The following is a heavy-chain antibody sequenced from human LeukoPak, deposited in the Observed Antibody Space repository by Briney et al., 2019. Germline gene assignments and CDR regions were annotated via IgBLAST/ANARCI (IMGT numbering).Heavy chain of an antibody. CDR3: ARDVNYDILTGSFDY. CDR1: GFTFSSYS. V-gene: IGHV3-21*01. Sequence: GGSLRLSCAASGFTFSSYSMNWVRQAPGKGLEWVSSISSSSSYIYYADSVKGRFTISRDNAKNSLYLQMNSLRAEDTAVYYCARDVNYDILTGSFDYWGQGTLVTVSS. CDR2: ISSSSSYI. J-gene: IGHJ4*02. D-gene: IGHD3-9*01.